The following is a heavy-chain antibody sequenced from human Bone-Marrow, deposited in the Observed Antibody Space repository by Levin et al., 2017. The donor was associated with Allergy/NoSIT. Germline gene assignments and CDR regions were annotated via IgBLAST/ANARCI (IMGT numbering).Heavy chain of an antibody. J-gene: IGHJ4*02. Sequence: ASVKVSCKASGGTFSSYAISWVRQAPGQGLEWMGGIIPIFGTANYAQKFQGRVTITADESTSTAYMELSSLRSEDTAVYYCARERTLIAVAGKWDWGQGTLVTVSS. CDR3: ARERTLIAVAGKWD. CDR2: IIPIFGTA. CDR1: GGTFSSYA. V-gene: IGHV1-69*13. D-gene: IGHD6-19*01.